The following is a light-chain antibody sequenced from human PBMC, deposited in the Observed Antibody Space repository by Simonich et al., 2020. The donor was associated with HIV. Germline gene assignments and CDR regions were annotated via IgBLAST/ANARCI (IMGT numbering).Light chain of an antibody. CDR2: GAS. J-gene: IGKJ1*01. CDR3: QQYNNWPRT. V-gene: IGKV3-15*01. Sequence: EIVLTQSPVTLSVSPGERATLSCRASQSISINLAWYQQKPGQAPRLLIYGASTRATDIPARFSASGSGTEFTLTISSMQSEDFAVYYCQQYNNWPRTFGQGTKVEIK. CDR1: QSISIN.